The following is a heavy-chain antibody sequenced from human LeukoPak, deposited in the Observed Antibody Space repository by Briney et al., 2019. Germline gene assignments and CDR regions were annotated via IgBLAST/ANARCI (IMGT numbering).Heavy chain of an antibody. CDR2: IIPKFAIA. V-gene: IGHV1-69*13. Sequence: SVKVSCKASRGTFSNYAISWVRQAPGQGLEWMGQIIPKFAIAHYAQKFQGRVTITADESTSTAYMELSSLRSEDTAVYYCARDRGYYGSDPWGQGTLVTVSS. CDR3: ARDRGYYGSDP. CDR1: RGTFSNYA. J-gene: IGHJ5*02. D-gene: IGHD3-10*01.